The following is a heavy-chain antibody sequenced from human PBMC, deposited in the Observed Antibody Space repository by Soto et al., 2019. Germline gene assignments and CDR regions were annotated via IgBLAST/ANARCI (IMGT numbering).Heavy chain of an antibody. Sequence: QVQLVQSGAEVKKPGASVKVSCKASGYTFTSYDINWVRQATGQGLEWMGWMNPNSGNTGYAQKFQGRVTMTRNTSISTAYMERSRLRSEDTAVYYCARGQVVVVPAAMAWFDPWGQGTLVTVSS. CDR1: GYTFTSYD. D-gene: IGHD2-2*01. CDR2: MNPNSGNT. V-gene: IGHV1-8*01. J-gene: IGHJ5*02. CDR3: ARGQVVVVPAAMAWFDP.